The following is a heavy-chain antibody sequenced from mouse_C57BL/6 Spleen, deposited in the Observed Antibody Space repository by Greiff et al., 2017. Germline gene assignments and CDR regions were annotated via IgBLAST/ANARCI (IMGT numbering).Heavy chain of an antibody. CDR2: ILPGSGST. J-gene: IGHJ1*03. CDR3: ARGANWDRYFDV. Sequence: QVQLQQSGAELMKPGASVKLSCKATGYTFTGYWIEWVKQRPGHGLEWIGEILPGSGSTNYNEKFKGKATFTADTSSNTAYMQLSSLTTEESAISYCARGANWDRYFDVWGTGTTVTVSS. D-gene: IGHD4-1*01. CDR1: GYTFTGYW. V-gene: IGHV1-9*01.